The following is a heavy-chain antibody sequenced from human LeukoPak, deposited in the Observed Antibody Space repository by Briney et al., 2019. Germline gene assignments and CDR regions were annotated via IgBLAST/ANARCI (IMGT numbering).Heavy chain of an antibody. V-gene: IGHV4-59*01. Sequence: KPSETLSLTCTVSGASISSYYWSWIRQPPGKGLEWIGYIYYSGSTNYNPSLKSRVTISVDTSKNQFSPKLSSVTAADTAVYYCARDTPPDYWGQGTLVTVSS. CDR2: IYYSGST. CDR1: GASISSYY. CDR3: ARDTPPDY. J-gene: IGHJ4*02.